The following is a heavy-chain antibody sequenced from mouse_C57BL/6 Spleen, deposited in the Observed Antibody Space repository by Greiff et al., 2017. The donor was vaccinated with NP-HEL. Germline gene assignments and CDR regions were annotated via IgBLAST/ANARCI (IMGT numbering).Heavy chain of an antibody. V-gene: IGHV5-6*01. CDR3: ARQRPTDYFDY. J-gene: IGHJ2*01. D-gene: IGHD1-1*01. Sequence: EVKVVESGGDLVKPGGSLKLSCAASGFTFSSYGMSWVRQTPDKRLEWVATISSGGSYTYYPDSVKGRFTISRDNAKNTLYLQMSSLKSEDTAMYYCARQRPTDYFDYWGQGTTLTVSS. CDR1: GFTFSSYG. CDR2: ISSGGSYT.